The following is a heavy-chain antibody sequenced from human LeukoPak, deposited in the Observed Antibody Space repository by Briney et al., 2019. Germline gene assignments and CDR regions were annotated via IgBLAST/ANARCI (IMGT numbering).Heavy chain of an antibody. V-gene: IGHV3-74*01. CDR1: GFNFGNYP. CDR2: INSDGSST. Sequence: GGSLRVSCEASGFNFGNYPMHWVRQAPGKGLVWVSRINSDGSSTSYADSVKGRFTISRDNAKNTLYLQMNSLRAEDTAVYHCARSDYFDYWGQGTLVTVSS. J-gene: IGHJ4*02. CDR3: ARSDYFDY.